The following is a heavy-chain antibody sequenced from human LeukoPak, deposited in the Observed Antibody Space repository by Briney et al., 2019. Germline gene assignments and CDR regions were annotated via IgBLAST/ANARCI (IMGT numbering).Heavy chain of an antibody. J-gene: IGHJ4*02. CDR1: GFTFSSYA. CDR3: AKDGRPYCSGGSCYGQNFDY. V-gene: IGHV3-23*01. D-gene: IGHD2-15*01. Sequence: TGGSLRLSCAASGFTFSSYAMSWVRQAPGKGLEWVSAISGSGGSTYYADSVKGRFTISRDNSKNTLYLQMNSLRAEDTAVYYCAKDGRPYCSGGSCYGQNFDYWGQGTLVTVSS. CDR2: ISGSGGST.